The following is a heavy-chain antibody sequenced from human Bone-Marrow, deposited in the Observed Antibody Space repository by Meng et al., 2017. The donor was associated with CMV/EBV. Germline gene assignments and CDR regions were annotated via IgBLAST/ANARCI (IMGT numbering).Heavy chain of an antibody. J-gene: IGHJ5*01. CDR1: GYTFTSYD. V-gene: IGHV1-8*03. CDR2: MNPNSGNT. Sequence: ASVKVSCKASGYTFTSYDINWVRQATGQGLDWMGWMNPNSGNTGYAQKFQGRVTITRNTSISTAYMELSSLRSEDTAVYYCARGPHYDFWSGYFGDWFDPWGQGTTVTVSS. CDR3: ARGPHYDFWSGYFGDWFDP. D-gene: IGHD3-3*01.